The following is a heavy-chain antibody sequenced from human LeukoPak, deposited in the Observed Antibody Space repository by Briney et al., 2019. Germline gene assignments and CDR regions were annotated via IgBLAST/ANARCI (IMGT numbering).Heavy chain of an antibody. Sequence: PSETLSPTCTVSGGSISSYYWSWIRQPPGKGLEWFGYIYYSGSTNYNPSLKSRVTISVDTSKNQFSLKLSSVTAADTAVYYCARATYYYDSSAPVVDYWGQGTLVTVSS. CDR1: GGSISSYY. D-gene: IGHD3-22*01. CDR3: ARATYYYDSSAPVVDY. J-gene: IGHJ4*02. CDR2: IYYSGST. V-gene: IGHV4-59*01.